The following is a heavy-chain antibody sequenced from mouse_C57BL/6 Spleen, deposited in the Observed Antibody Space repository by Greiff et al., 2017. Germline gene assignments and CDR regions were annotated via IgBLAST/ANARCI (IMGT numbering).Heavy chain of an antibody. Sequence: QVQLKQSGAELVRPGASVKLSCKASGYTFTDYYINWVKQRPGQGLEWIARIYPGSGNTYYNEKFKGKATLTAEKSSSTAYMQLSSLTSEDSAVYFCARRMGPYFDYWGQGTTLTVSS. CDR1: GYTFTDYY. CDR3: ARRMGPYFDY. D-gene: IGHD4-1*01. CDR2: IYPGSGNT. V-gene: IGHV1-76*01. J-gene: IGHJ2*01.